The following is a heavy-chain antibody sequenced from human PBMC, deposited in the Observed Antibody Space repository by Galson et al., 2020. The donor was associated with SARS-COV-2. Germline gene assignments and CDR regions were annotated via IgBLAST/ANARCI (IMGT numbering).Heavy chain of an antibody. D-gene: IGHD3-22*01. CDR1: GFTFRIYW. Sequence: GGSLSLSCAASGFTFRIYWMHWVRQVPGKGLVWVSGISSDGSGTTYADSVKGRFTISRDNAKNTLYLQMNSLRAEDTAVYYCARGGEYYDSSGPNDYWGQGTLVTVSS. J-gene: IGHJ4*02. V-gene: IGHV3-74*01. CDR3: ARGGEYYDSSGPNDY. CDR2: ISSDGSGT.